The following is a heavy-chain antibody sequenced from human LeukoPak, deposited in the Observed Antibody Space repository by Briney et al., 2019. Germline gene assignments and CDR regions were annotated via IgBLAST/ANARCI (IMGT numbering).Heavy chain of an antibody. Sequence: GGSLRLSCAASGFTFSSYAMSWVRQAPGKGLEGVSAISGSGGSTYYADSVKGRFTTSRDNSKNTLYLQMNSLRAEDTAVYYCAKNGLRFLEWLSSFDYWGQGTLVTVSS. D-gene: IGHD3-3*01. J-gene: IGHJ4*02. CDR2: ISGSGGST. CDR1: GFTFSSYA. CDR3: AKNGLRFLEWLSSFDY. V-gene: IGHV3-23*01.